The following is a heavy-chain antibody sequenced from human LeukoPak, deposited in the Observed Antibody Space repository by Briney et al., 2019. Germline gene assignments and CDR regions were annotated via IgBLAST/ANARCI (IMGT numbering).Heavy chain of an antibody. Sequence: RGSLRLSCAASGFTFSSYWMSWVRQAPGKGLEWVANIKQDGSEKYYVDSVKGRFTISRDNAKNSLYLQMNSLRAEDTAVYYCARDWNYGDKYYFDYWGQGTLVTVSS. V-gene: IGHV3-7*03. D-gene: IGHD4-17*01. CDR1: GFTFSSYW. CDR2: IKQDGSEK. CDR3: ARDWNYGDKYYFDY. J-gene: IGHJ4*02.